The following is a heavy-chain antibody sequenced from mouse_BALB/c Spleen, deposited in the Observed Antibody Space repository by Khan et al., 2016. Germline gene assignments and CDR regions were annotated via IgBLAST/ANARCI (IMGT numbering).Heavy chain of an antibody. CDR1: FYSITSGYY. Sequence: EVQLQPPLPFLFPPSPSLSLTFSVTFYSITSGYYWNWIRQFPGNKLEWMGYISYDGSNNYNPSLKNRISITRDTSTNQFFLKLNSVTTEDTATYYSAREDYGRSWYFDGWGGRTTVTVSS. CDR3: AREDYGRSWYFDG. J-gene: IGHJ1*01. D-gene: IGHD1-1*01. V-gene: IGHV3-6*02. CDR2: ISYDGSN.